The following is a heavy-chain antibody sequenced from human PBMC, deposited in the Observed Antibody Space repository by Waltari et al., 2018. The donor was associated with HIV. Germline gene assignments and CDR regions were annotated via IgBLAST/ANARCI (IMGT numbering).Heavy chain of an antibody. Sequence: VSGGSISSSSYYWGWIRQPPGKGLEWIGSIYYSGSTYYNPSLKSRVTISVDTSKNQFSLKLSSVTAADTAVYYCARDSAFYGDYPDWYFDLWGRGTLVTVSS. V-gene: IGHV4-39*07. CDR2: IYYSGST. CDR3: ARDSAFYGDYPDWYFDL. CDR1: GGSISSSSYY. J-gene: IGHJ2*01. D-gene: IGHD4-17*01.